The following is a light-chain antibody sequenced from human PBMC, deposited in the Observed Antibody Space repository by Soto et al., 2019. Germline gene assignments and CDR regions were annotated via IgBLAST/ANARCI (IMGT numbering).Light chain of an antibody. CDR2: GAS. CDR3: HHYLYGAHT. J-gene: IGKJ2*01. V-gene: IGKV3-20*01. Sequence: LILTQSPGTLSLSPGERATLSCRASESVRNNSLAWYQQHPGQAPRLLIFGASSRATGIPDRFTGSGSGADFSLTISRLEPDDSPLYFCHHYLYGAHTVGQGTKLEIK. CDR1: ESVRNNS.